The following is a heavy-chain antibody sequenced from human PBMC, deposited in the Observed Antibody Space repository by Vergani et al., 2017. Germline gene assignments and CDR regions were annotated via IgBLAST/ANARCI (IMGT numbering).Heavy chain of an antibody. Sequence: EVQLVESGGGLVQPGGSLGLSCAASGFTFSSYWMSWFRQAPGKGLEWVANIKQDGSEKYYVDSVKGRFTISRDNAKNSLYLQMNSLRAEDTAVYYCARCIVGATNFDYWGQGTLVTVSS. CDR3: ARCIVGATNFDY. CDR2: IKQDGSEK. J-gene: IGHJ4*02. D-gene: IGHD1-26*01. CDR1: GFTFSSYW. V-gene: IGHV3-7*01.